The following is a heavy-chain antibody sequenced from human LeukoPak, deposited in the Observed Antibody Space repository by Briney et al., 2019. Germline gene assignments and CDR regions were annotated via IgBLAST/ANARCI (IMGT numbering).Heavy chain of an antibody. CDR3: ARDFTGSRSNQWPVLGGGYDAFDI. J-gene: IGHJ3*02. V-gene: IGHV3-30*19. Sequence: GGSLRLSCAASEFTFSDYGMHWVRQAPGKGLEWVAVISYDGSNKYYADSVKGRFTISRDNSKNTLYLQMNSLRAEDTAVYYCARDFTGSRSNQWPVLGGGYDAFDIWGQGTMVTVSS. D-gene: IGHD6-19*01. CDR2: ISYDGSNK. CDR1: EFTFSDYG.